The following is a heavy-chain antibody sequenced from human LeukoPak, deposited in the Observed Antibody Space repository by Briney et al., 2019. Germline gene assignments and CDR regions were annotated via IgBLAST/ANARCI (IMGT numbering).Heavy chain of an antibody. J-gene: IGHJ4*02. CDR3: ARDRPYSGYGSY. V-gene: IGHV3-21*01. CDR1: GFTFSSYS. CDR2: ISSSSSYI. D-gene: IGHD5-12*01. Sequence: GGSLRLSCAASGFTFSSYSMNWVRQAPGKGLEWVSSISSSSSYIYYVDSVKGRFTISRDNAKNSLYLQMNSLRAEDTAVYYCARDRPYSGYGSYWGQGTLVTVSS.